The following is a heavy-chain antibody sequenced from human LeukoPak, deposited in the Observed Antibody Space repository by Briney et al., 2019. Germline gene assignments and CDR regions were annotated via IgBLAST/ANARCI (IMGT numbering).Heavy chain of an antibody. V-gene: IGHV3-30*02. CDR1: GFTFSNYG. D-gene: IGHD3-9*01. Sequence: PGGSLRLSCEASGFTFSNYGMAWVRQTPGKGLEWLSFIRYDGANRYYAESVKGRFTISRDNSRNTLYLQMNSLRVEDTAVYYCARANDNYYYYYMDVWGKGTTVTIS. J-gene: IGHJ6*03. CDR3: ARANDNYYYYYMDV. CDR2: IRYDGANR.